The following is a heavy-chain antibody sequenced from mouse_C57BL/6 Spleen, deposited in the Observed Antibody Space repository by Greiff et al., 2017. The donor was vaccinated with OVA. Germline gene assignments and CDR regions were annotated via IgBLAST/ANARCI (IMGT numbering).Heavy chain of an antibody. D-gene: IGHD6-1*01. CDR1: GYSFTSYY. CDR3: ARGSYDYYAMDY. V-gene: IGHV1-66*01. J-gene: IGHJ4*01. CDR2: IYPGSGNT. Sequence: QVQLQQSGPELVKPGASVKISCKASGYSFTSYYIHWVKQRPGQGLEWLGWIYPGSGNTKYNEKFKGKATLTADTSSSTAYMQLSSLTSEDSAVYYCARGSYDYYAMDYWGQGTSVTVSS.